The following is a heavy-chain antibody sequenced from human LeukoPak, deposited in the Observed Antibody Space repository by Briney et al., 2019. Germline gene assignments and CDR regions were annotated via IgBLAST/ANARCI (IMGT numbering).Heavy chain of an antibody. V-gene: IGHV4-39*07. CDR3: ARSHTYYYGSGSLHY. J-gene: IGHJ4*02. Sequence: SETLSLTCTVSGVSITTSSYFWGWLRQPPGKGLEWIGSMYYSGSTNYNPSLKSRVTMSMDASKNWFSLRLSSVTAADTAVYYCARSHTYYYGSGSLHYWGQGTLVTVSS. CDR2: MYYSGST. CDR1: GVSITTSSYF. D-gene: IGHD3-10*01.